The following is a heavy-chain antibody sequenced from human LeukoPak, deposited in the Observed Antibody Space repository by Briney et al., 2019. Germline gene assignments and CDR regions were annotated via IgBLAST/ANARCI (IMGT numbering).Heavy chain of an antibody. D-gene: IGHD3-16*01. CDR2: MYYTGSP. V-gene: IGHV4-59*08. CDR3: ARQGDHNWFDP. J-gene: IGHJ5*02. CDR1: GGSVSNYY. Sequence: SETLSLTCSVSGGSVSNYYWSWIRQPPEKGLEWVAFMYYTGSPKYNPSLQSRVTISVDTSKNQLSLRLGSVTAADTAVYYCARQGDHNWFDPWGQGTLVTVSS.